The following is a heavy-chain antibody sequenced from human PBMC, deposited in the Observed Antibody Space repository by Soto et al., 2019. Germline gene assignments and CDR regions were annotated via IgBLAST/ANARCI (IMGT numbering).Heavy chain of an antibody. CDR2: IYYSGST. CDR3: ARDTYCSGGSCYSGGYDY. CDR1: GGSISSYY. Sequence: SETLSLTCTVSGGSISSYYWSWIRQPPGKGLEWIGYIYYSGSTNYNPSLKSRVTISVDTSKNQFSLKLSSVTAADTAVYYCARDTYCSGGSCYSGGYDYWGQGTLVTVSS. D-gene: IGHD2-15*01. J-gene: IGHJ4*02. V-gene: IGHV4-59*01.